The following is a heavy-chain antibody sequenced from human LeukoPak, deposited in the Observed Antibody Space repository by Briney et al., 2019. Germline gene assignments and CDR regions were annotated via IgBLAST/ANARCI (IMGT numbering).Heavy chain of an antibody. CDR1: GGTFSSYA. J-gene: IGHJ4*02. V-gene: IGHV1-69*04. D-gene: IGHD3-22*01. CDR3: ASEKDYYDSSGYYYLPY. Sequence: ASVKVSCKASGGTFSSYAISWVRQAPGQGLEWMGRIIPILGIANYAQKFQGRVTITADKSTSTAYMELSSLRSEDTAVYYCASEKDYYDSSGYYYLPYWGQGTLVTVSS. CDR2: IIPILGIA.